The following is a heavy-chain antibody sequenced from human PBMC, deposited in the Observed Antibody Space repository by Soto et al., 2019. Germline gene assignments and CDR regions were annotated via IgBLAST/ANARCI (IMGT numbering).Heavy chain of an antibody. CDR1: GGTFSSYA. CDR3: ARGHQDVTIFGVVIPRPVN. J-gene: IGHJ4*02. V-gene: IGHV1-69*13. CDR2: IIPIFGTA. D-gene: IGHD3-3*01. Sequence: AVKVSCKASGGTFSSYAISWVRQAPGQGXEWMGGIIPIFGTANYAQKFQGRVTITADESTSTAYMELSSLRSEDTAVYYCARGHQDVTIFGVVIPRPVNWGQGTLVTVSS.